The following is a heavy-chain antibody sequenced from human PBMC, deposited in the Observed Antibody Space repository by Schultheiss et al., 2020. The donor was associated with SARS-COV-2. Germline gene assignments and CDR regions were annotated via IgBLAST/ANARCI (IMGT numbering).Heavy chain of an antibody. V-gene: IGHV3-15*01. CDR2: IKSKTDGGTT. CDR3: TTDQKGFWSGYRYYYYMDV. J-gene: IGHJ6*03. CDR1: GFTFSGSA. Sequence: GGSLRLSCAASGFTFSGSAMHWVRQASGKGLEWVGRIKSKTDGGTTDYAAPVKGRFTISRDDSKNTLYLQMNSLKTEDTAVYYCTTDQKGFWSGYRYYYYMDVWGKGTTVTVSS. D-gene: IGHD3-3*01.